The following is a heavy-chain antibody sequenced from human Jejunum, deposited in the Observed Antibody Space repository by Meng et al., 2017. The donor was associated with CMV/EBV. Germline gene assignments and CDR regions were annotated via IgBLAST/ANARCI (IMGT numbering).Heavy chain of an antibody. CDR3: ARGSGGWFDP. V-gene: IGHV1-2*02. D-gene: IGHD1-26*01. CDR2: IDPNSGGT. Sequence: CKSSGYTLTASYLHWGRQAPGQGLEWMGWIDPNSGGTNYAQKFQRKLTMTRDTSISTASIELSSLRSDDPAVYYCARGSGGWFDPWGQGTLVTVSS. J-gene: IGHJ5*02. CDR1: GYTLTASY.